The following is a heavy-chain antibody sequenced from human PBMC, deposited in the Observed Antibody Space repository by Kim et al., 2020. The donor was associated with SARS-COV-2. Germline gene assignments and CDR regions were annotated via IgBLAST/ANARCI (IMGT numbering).Heavy chain of an antibody. J-gene: IGHJ6*03. CDR2: ISGYNGII. V-gene: IGHV1-18*01. CDR1: GHTFTIYG. Sequence: ASVKVSCKASGHTFTIYGISWVRQAPGQGLEWMAWISGYNGIINYAQKFQDRVTVTIDTSTNTAYMELRSLESDDTAVYYCARFPYCTRTSCYLEPHKYNYMDVWGKGNPGHRLL. CDR3: ARFPYCTRTSCYLEPHKYNYMDV. D-gene: IGHD2-2*01.